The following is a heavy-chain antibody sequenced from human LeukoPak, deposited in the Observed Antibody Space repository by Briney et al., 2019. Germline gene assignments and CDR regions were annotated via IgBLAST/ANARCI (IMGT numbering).Heavy chain of an antibody. D-gene: IGHD3-22*01. J-gene: IGHJ6*03. CDR3: AKDGGGYYPSYYYYMDV. V-gene: IGHV3-66*02. CDR2: IYSGGST. CDR1: GFTFSSNY. Sequence: GGSLNLSCAASGFTFSSNYMSWVRQAPGKGLEWVSVIYSGGSTYYAGSVKGRFTISRDNSKNTLYLQMNSLRAEDTAVYYCAKDGGGYYPSYYYYMDVWGKGTTVTISS.